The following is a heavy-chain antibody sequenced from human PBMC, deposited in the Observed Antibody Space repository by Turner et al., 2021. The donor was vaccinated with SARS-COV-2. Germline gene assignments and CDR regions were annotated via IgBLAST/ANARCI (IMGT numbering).Heavy chain of an antibody. CDR2: INSDGSST. D-gene: IGHD3-10*01. V-gene: IGHV3-74*01. CDR3: AREVGYYGSGSTNWFDP. CDR1: GCTFSSYW. J-gene: IGHJ5*02. Sequence: EVQLVESGGGLVQPVGSLRFSCAASGCTFSSYWMHWVRQAPGKGLVWVSRINSDGSSTSYADSVKGRFTIARDNAKNTLYLQMNSLRAEDTAVYYCAREVGYYGSGSTNWFDPWGQGTLVTVSS.